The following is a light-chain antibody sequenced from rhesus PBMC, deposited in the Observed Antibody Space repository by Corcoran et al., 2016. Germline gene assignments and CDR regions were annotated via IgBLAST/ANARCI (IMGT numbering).Light chain of an antibody. Sequence: QAALTQPRSVSASPGQSVTISCAGTSNDIVANKYVSWYRQHPGTVPIVLIYEVNKRAFGVSARFSGAKSGNTASLTISGLQAEDEADYDCSSFAANNSFVFGTGTKLTVL. CDR2: EVN. CDR3: SSFAANNSFV. V-gene: IGLV2-32*02. J-gene: IGLJ6*01. CDR1: SNDIVANKY.